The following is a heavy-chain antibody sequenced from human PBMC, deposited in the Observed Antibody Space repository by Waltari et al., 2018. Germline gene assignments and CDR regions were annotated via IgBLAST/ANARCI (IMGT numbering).Heavy chain of an antibody. CDR1: GGSFSGYY. D-gene: IGHD5-12*01. J-gene: IGHJ3*02. CDR2: INHSGST. Sequence: AVYGGSFSGYYWSWIRQPPGKGLEWIGEINHSGSTNYNPSLKSRVTISVDTSKNQFSLKLSSVTAADTAVYYCARGLLRWLHTRDAFDIWGQGTMVTVSS. V-gene: IGHV4-34*01. CDR3: ARGLLRWLHTRDAFDI.